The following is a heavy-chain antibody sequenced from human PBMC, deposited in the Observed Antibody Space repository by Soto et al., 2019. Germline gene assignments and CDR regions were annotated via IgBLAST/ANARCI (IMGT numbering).Heavy chain of an antibody. V-gene: IGHV3-23*01. J-gene: IGHJ3*02. CDR3: AKATATGGGAFDI. Sequence: PGGSVRLSCAASGFICSSYDMSWVRQAPGKGLEWVSTILVDGRTFYVDSVKGRFTISRDSSQNTVYLQMNSLTVGDTALYYCAKATATGGGAFDICGQGTMVT. CDR1: GFICSSYD. D-gene: IGHD2-8*02. CDR2: ILVDGRT.